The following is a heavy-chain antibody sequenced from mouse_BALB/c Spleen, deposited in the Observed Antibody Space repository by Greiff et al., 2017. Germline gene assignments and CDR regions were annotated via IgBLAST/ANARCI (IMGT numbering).Heavy chain of an antibody. V-gene: IGHV1S56*01. CDR3: ARDDGYGMDY. Sequence: VQLVESGPELVKPGASVKMSCKASGYTFTSYYIHWVKQRPGQGLEWIGWIYPGDGSTKYNEKFKGKTTLTADKSSSTAYMLLSSLTSEDSAIYFCARDDGYGMDYWGQGTSVTVSS. CDR1: GYTFTSYY. D-gene: IGHD2-3*01. J-gene: IGHJ4*01. CDR2: IYPGDGST.